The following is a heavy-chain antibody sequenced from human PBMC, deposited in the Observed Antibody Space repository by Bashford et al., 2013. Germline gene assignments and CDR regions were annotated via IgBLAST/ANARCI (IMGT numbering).Heavy chain of an antibody. CDR1: WLHQQWWLL. V-gene: IGHV4-31*03. CDR2: IYYSGST. D-gene: IGHD4/OR15-4a*01. J-gene: IGHJ6*02. Sequence: LSLTCTCLWWLHQQWWLLLELDPPAPXKGLEWIGYIYYSGSTYYNPSLKSRVTISVDTSKNQFSLKLTSVTAADTAVYYCTRVVLPYYGVDVWGQGTTVTVSS. CDR3: TRVVLPYYGVDV.